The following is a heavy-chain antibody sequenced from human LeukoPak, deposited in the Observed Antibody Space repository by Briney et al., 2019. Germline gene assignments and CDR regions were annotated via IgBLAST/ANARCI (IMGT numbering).Heavy chain of an antibody. V-gene: IGHV1-69*13. J-gene: IGHJ4*02. CDR1: GGTFSSYA. D-gene: IGHD3-22*01. Sequence: SVNVSCKASGGTFSSYAISWVRQAPGQGLEWMGGIIPIFGTANYAQKFQGRVTITADESTSTAYMELSSLRSEDTAVYYCARGSSVYDSSGYYFKLWGQGTLVTVSS. CDR2: IIPIFGTA. CDR3: ARGSSVYDSSGYYFKL.